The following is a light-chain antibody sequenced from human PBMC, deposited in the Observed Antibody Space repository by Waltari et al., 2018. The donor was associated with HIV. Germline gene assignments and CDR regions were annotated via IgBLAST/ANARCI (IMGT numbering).Light chain of an antibody. Sequence: DIQMTQSPSSLSASVGDRVTITCRASQTISNYLNWYQQKPGKAPKVLIYVASSLQSGVPSRFSGSGSGTEFTLTISSLQPDDFATYYCQQYNSYPWTFGQGTKVEIK. J-gene: IGKJ1*01. CDR1: QTISNY. CDR2: VAS. V-gene: IGKV1-16*01. CDR3: QQYNSYPWT.